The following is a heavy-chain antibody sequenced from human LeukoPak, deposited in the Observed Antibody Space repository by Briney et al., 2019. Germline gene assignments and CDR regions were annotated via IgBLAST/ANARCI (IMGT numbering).Heavy chain of an antibody. Sequence: ASVKVSCKASGGTFSSYAISWVRQAPGQGLEWMGRIIPILGIANYAQKFQGRVTITADKSTSTAYMELSSLRSEDTAVHYCARDQATTFPYYYYYYGMDVWGQGTTVTVSS. V-gene: IGHV1-69*04. CDR2: IIPILGIA. CDR3: ARDQATTFPYYYYYYGMDV. D-gene: IGHD3-16*01. J-gene: IGHJ6*02. CDR1: GGTFSSYA.